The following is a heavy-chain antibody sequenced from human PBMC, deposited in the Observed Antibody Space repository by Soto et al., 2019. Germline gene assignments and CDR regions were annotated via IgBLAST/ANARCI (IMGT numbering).Heavy chain of an antibody. D-gene: IGHD2-2*01. CDR2: INPNSGGT. CDR1: GYTFTGYY. J-gene: IGHJ6*02. Sequence: ASVKVSGKASGYTFTGYYMHWVRQAPGQGLEWMGWINPNSGGTNYAQKFQGWVTMTRDTSISTAYMELSRLRSDDTAVYYCARERRVRYCSGTSGYYYYGMDVWGQGTTVTVFS. V-gene: IGHV1-2*04. CDR3: ARERRVRYCSGTSGYYYYGMDV.